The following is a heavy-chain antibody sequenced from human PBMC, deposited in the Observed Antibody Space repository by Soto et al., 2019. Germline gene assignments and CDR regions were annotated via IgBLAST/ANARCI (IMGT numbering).Heavy chain of an antibody. Sequence: ASVKVSCKASGGTFSSYAISWVRQAPGQGLEWMGGIIPIFGTANYAQKFQGRVTITADESTSTAYMELSSLRSEDTAVYYCARDSHISYDSSGRPLNYFDYWGQGTLVTVSS. J-gene: IGHJ4*02. V-gene: IGHV1-69*13. CDR3: ARDSHISYDSSGRPLNYFDY. CDR1: GGTFSSYA. D-gene: IGHD3-22*01. CDR2: IIPIFGTA.